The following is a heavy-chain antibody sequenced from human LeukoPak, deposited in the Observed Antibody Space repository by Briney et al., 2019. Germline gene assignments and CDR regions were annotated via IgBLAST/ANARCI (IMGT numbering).Heavy chain of an antibody. Sequence: PSETLSLTCTVSGGSISSSSYYWGWIRQPPGKGLEWIGSIYYSGSTYYNPSLKSRVTISVDTSKNQFSLKLSSVTAADTAVYYCARAPGSIVGAVDYWGQGTLVTVSS. CDR3: ARAPGSIVGAVDY. CDR1: GGSISSSSYY. CDR2: IYYSGST. V-gene: IGHV4-39*07. D-gene: IGHD1-26*01. J-gene: IGHJ4*02.